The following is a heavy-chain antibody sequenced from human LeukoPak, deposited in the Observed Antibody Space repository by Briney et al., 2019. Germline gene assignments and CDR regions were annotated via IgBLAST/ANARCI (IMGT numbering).Heavy chain of an antibody. CDR3: AKDEDNYDFWSGYDGTDV. J-gene: IGHJ6*02. CDR1: GFTVSSNY. CDR2: IYSGGST. Sequence: GGSLRLSCAASGFTVSSNYMSWVRQAPGKGLEWVSVIYSGGSTYYADSVKGRFTISRDNSKNTLYLQMNSLRAEDTAVYYCAKDEDNYDFWSGYDGTDVWGQGTTVTVSS. V-gene: IGHV3-66*01. D-gene: IGHD3-3*01.